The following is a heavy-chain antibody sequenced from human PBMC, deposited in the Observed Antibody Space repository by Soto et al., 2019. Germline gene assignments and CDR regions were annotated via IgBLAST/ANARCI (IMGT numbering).Heavy chain of an antibody. V-gene: IGHV4-31*03. J-gene: IGHJ4*02. CDR1: GGSIRSDGYY. CDR2: IFYSGTI. CDR3: DSSGYYGSLDY. Sequence: SETLSLTCTVSGGSIRSDGYYWSWIRQHPGKGLEWIGYIFYSGTIYYNPSLNSRVTISVDSSKNQFSLKLTSVTAADTAVYYYDSSGYYGSLDYWGQGTLVTVSS. D-gene: IGHD3-22*01.